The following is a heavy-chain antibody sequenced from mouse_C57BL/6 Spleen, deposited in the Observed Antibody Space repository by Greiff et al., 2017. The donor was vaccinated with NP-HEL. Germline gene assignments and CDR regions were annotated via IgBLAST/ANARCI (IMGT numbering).Heavy chain of an antibody. D-gene: IGHD2-5*01. V-gene: IGHV1-55*01. CDR2: IYPGSGST. CDR1: GYTFTSYW. CDR3: AREDIDSNYFDY. Sequence: QVQLQQPGAELVKPGASVKMSCKASGYTFTSYWITWVKQRPGQGLEWIGDIYPGSGSTNYNEKFKSKATLTVDTSSSTAYMQLSSLTSEDSAVYYCAREDIDSNYFDYWGQGTTLTVSS. J-gene: IGHJ2*01.